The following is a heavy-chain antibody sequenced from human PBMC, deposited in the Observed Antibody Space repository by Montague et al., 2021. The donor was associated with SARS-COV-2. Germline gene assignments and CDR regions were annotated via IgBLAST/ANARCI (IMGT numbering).Heavy chain of an antibody. V-gene: IGHV4-39*01. J-gene: IGHJ4*02. CDR2: IYSSGST. D-gene: IGHD1-26*01. CDR1: GDSISSSYYQ. Sequence: SETLSLTCTVSGDSISSSYYQWGWIRQPPGKGLEWIGTIYSSGSTYYNPSLKSRVTISVDTSKNQFSLKLTSVTAADTAVYYCARLLYGSYYFHFDYWGQGTLVTVSS. CDR3: ARLLYGSYYFHFDY.